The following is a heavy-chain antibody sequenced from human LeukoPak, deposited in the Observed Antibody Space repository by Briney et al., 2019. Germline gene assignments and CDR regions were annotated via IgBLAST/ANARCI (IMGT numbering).Heavy chain of an antibody. D-gene: IGHD3-10*01. V-gene: IGHV3-74*01. Sequence: RPGGSLRLSCAASGFTFSSYWMHWVRQAPGKGLVWVSRINSDGSSTSYADSVKGRLTISRDNAKNTLYLQMNSLRAEDTAVYYCARTLLWFGELDYWGQGTLVAVSS. J-gene: IGHJ4*02. CDR2: INSDGSST. CDR3: ARTLLWFGELDY. CDR1: GFTFSSYW.